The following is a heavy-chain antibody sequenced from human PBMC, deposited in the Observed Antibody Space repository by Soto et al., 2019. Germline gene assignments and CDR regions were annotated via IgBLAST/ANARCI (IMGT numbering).Heavy chain of an antibody. D-gene: IGHD6-19*01. Sequence: PSETLSLTCAVSGYSISSGYYWGWIRQPPGKGLEWIGSIYRSGSTYYNPSLKSRVTISVDTSKNQFSLKLSSVTAADTAVYYCARVGIYSSGSYWGQGTLVTVSS. CDR2: IYRSGST. J-gene: IGHJ4*02. CDR3: ARVGIYSSGSY. CDR1: GYSISSGYY. V-gene: IGHV4-38-2*01.